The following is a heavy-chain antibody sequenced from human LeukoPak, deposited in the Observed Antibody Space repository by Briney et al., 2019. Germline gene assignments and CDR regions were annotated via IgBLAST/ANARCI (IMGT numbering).Heavy chain of an antibody. Sequence: GESLKISCKISGYRFTNNWSGWVRQVPGKGLEWMGLIYSPSLQGQVTLSVDTSISTAYLQLGGLRASDTAIYYCVRFALSSSLDHWGQGTLVTVSS. V-gene: IGHV5-51*01. CDR2: IY. D-gene: IGHD6-13*01. CDR3: VRFALSSSLDH. CDR1: GYRFTNNW. J-gene: IGHJ5*02.